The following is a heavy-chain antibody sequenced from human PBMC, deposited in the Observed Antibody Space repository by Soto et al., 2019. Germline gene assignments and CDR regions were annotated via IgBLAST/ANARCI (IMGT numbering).Heavy chain of an antibody. D-gene: IGHD5-12*01. J-gene: IGHJ4*02. CDR1: GGSIGGYY. V-gene: IGHV4-4*08. CDR2: IYNIGST. CDR3: ARERSRWLQPFDY. Sequence: PSETLSLTCTVSGGSIGGYYWSWLRQPPGKGLEWIGYIYNIGSTNYNPSLRILVTMSIDTSQEQFSLKVSSVTATDTAVYYCARERSRWLQPFDYWGQGTLVTVSS.